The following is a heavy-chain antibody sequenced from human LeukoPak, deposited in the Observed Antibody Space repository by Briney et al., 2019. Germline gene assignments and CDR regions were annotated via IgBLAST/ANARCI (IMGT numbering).Heavy chain of an antibody. J-gene: IGHJ5*02. D-gene: IGHD3-9*01. V-gene: IGHV4-59*10. Sequence: KSSGTLSLTCAVSSGSMNYYYWSWIRQSAGRGLEWIGRIYTNGTTDYNPSLKSRVSMSVDTSKSQFSLNLSSLSAADTAVYYCARARRYFDWLPRPDNWFDPWGQGTLVTVSS. CDR1: SGSMNYYY. CDR2: IYTNGTT. CDR3: ARARRYFDWLPRPDNWFDP.